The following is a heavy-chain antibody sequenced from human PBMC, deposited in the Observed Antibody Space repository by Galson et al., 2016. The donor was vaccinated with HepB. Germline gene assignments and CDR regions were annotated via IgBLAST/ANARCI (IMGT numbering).Heavy chain of an antibody. CDR3: ARSPLCSFGHGIFDH. J-gene: IGHJ4*02. CDR2: IYPGDSDT. Sequence: QSGAEVTKPGESLKISCQVSGYRFHTYWIAWVRQTPGNGLEWMGIIYPGDSDTRYNPSFVGQVTISADKSNNTAYLQWSRLKPSDSGMYFCARSPLCSFGHGIFDHWGQGTLVTVSS. D-gene: IGHD5-18*01. V-gene: IGHV5-51*01. CDR1: GYRFHTYW.